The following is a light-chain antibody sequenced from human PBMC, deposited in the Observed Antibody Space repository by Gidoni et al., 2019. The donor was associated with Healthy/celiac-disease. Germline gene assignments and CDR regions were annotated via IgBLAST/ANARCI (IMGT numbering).Light chain of an antibody. CDR3: QQPLT. J-gene: IGKJ4*01. Sequence: IQLTQAPSSLAASVGDSGTLPCRASQGISSYLAWYQQHPGKAPKLLIYAASTLQSGVPSRFSGSGSGTDFTLTIRSLQPDDFATYSCQQPLTFGGGTKVEIK. CDR1: QGISSY. CDR2: AAS. V-gene: IGKV1-9*01.